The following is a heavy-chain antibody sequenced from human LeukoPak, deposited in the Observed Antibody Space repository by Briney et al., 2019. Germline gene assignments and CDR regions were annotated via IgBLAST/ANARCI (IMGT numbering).Heavy chain of an antibody. D-gene: IGHD5-18*01. CDR3: ARDNYSSIDS. CDR2: ITSGNYI. Sequence: GGSLRLSCAASGFTFSSYSMNWVRQAPGKGLEWVSSITSGNYIYYADSLKGRFTISRDNAKNSLSLQMSSLRDEDTAVYFCARDNYSSIDSWGQGTLVTVSS. CDR1: GFTFSSYS. J-gene: IGHJ4*02. V-gene: IGHV3-21*01.